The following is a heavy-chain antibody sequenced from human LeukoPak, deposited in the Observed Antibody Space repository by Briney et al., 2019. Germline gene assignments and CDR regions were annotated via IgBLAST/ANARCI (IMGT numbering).Heavy chain of an antibody. D-gene: IGHD1-26*01. CDR2: ISAYNGNT. CDR3: ARDHGWELQATVYDY. CDR1: GYTFTSYG. J-gene: IGHJ4*02. V-gene: IGHV1-18*01. Sequence: ASVKVSCKASGYTFTSYGISWVRQAPGQGLEWMGWISAYNGNTNYAQKLQGRVTMTTDTSTSTDYMELRSLRSDDTAVYYCARDHGWELQATVYDYWGQGTLVTVSS.